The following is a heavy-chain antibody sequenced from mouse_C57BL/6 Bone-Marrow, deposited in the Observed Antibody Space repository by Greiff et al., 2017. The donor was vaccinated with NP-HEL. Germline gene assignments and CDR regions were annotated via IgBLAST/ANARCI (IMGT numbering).Heavy chain of an antibody. CDR1: GYTFTDYY. J-gene: IGHJ2*01. CDR3: ARNWGDY. D-gene: IGHD4-1*01. Sequence: QVQLQQSGAELVRPGASVKLSCKASGYTFTDYYINWAKQRPGQGLEWIARIYPGSGNTYYNEKFKGKATLTAEKSSSTAYMQLSSLTSEDSAVYFCARNWGDYWGQGTTLTVSS. CDR2: IYPGSGNT. V-gene: IGHV1-76*01.